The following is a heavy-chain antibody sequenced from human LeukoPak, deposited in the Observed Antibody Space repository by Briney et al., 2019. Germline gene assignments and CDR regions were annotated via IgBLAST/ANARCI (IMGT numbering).Heavy chain of an antibody. D-gene: IGHD6-19*01. CDR3: ARETSLAGFASGLGFNY. CDR2: IYYSGST. Sequence: SETLSLTCTVSGGSISSYYWSWIRQPPGKGLEWVGYIYYSGSTNYNPSLKSRVTMSIDTSKNQFSLKLTSVTAADTATYYCARETSLAGFASGLGFNYWGQGILVTVSS. CDR1: GGSISSYY. V-gene: IGHV4-59*01. J-gene: IGHJ4*02.